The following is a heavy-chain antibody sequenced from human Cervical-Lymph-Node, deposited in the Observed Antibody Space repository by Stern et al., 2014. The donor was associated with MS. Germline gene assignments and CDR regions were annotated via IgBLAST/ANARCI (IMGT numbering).Heavy chain of an antibody. CDR2: LWYDGSQK. D-gene: IGHD2-2*02. V-gene: IGHV3-33*01. Sequence: VQLVESGGGVVPPGGSQRLSCTASGFTFEDYAMEWVRPVPGKGLAWVAMLWYDGSQKYYGDSVRGRFSVSRDNSRNTLYLQMKSLSLEDTAVYYCARKIPDYYYYAMDVWGQGTTVTVSS. CDR3: ARKIPDYYYYAMDV. J-gene: IGHJ6*02. CDR1: GFTFEDYA.